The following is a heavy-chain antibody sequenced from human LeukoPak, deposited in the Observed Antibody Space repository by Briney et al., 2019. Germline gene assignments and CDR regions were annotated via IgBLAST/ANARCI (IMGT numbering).Heavy chain of an antibody. CDR2: IYYSGST. CDR1: GGSISSYY. J-gene: IGHJ6*03. CDR3: ARDYYYYYMDV. Sequence: SETLSLTCTVSGGSISSYYWSWIQQPPGKGLEWIGYIYYSGSTNYNPSLKSRVTISVDTSKNQFSLKLSSVTAADTAVYYCARDYYYYYMDVWGKGTTVTVSS. V-gene: IGHV4-59*01.